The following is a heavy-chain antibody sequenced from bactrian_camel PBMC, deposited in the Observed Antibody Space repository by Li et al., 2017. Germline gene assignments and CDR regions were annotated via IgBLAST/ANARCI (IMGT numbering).Heavy chain of an antibody. CDR1: GFTFETYA. D-gene: IGHD3*01. J-gene: IGHJ4*01. V-gene: IGHV3S36*01. CDR3: AAGQSMSGIQALGAMPQAFFRH. Sequence: QLVESGGGLVQPGGSLRLSCAASGFTFETYAMSWVRQAPGQGLEWVSFIDSGGGVTVYADSVKGRFTISQGAVKNSVVLQMNNLIPEDTAMYYCAAGQSMSGIQALGAMPQAFFRHWGQGTQVTVS. CDR2: IDSGGGVT.